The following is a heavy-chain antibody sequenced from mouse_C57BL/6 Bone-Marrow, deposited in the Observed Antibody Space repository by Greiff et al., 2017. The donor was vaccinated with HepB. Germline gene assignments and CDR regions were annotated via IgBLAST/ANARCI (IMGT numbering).Heavy chain of an antibody. CDR2: INPSTGGT. CDR3: ARGRITTGFDY. D-gene: IGHD2-4*01. V-gene: IGHV1-42*01. CDR1: GYSFTGYY. Sequence: VQLQQSGPELVKPGASVKISCKASGYSFTGYYMNWVKQSPEKSLEWIGEINPSTGGTTYNQKFKAKATLTVDKSSSTAYMQLKSLTSEDSAVYYCARGRITTGFDYWGQGTTLTVSS. J-gene: IGHJ2*01.